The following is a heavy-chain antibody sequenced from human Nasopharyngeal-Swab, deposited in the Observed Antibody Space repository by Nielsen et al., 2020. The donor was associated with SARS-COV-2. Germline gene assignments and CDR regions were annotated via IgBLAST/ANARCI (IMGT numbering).Heavy chain of an antibody. Sequence: GESLISCAASGFTFSSYDMYWVRQATGKGLEWVSGIGSVGDTYYSGSVKGRFTISRENAKNSLYLQMNSLRAGDTAVYYCARGYTSSWYFSFGYFDLWGRGTLVTVSS. CDR3: ARGYTSSWYFSFGYFDL. V-gene: IGHV3-13*01. D-gene: IGHD6-13*01. J-gene: IGHJ2*01. CDR1: GFTFSSYD. CDR2: IGSVGDT.